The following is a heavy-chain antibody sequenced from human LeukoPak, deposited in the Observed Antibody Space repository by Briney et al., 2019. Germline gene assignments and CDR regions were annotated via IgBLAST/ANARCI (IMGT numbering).Heavy chain of an antibody. CDR3: ATGASYGDAFDI. V-gene: IGHV1-69-2*01. CDR2: VDPEDGET. D-gene: IGHD2-21*01. CDR1: GYTFTDYY. J-gene: IGHJ3*02. Sequence: ASVKVSCKVSGYTFTDYYMHWVPQAPGKGLEWMGLVDPEDGETIYAEKFQGRVTITADTSTDTAYMELSSLRSEDTAVYYCATGASYGDAFDIWGQGTMVTVPS.